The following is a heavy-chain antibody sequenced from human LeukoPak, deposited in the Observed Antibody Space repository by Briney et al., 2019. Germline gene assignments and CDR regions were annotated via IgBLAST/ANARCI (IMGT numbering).Heavy chain of an antibody. V-gene: IGHV4-39*07. D-gene: IGHD3-22*01. CDR1: GGFISSSNYY. CDR2: INHSGST. CDR3: ARGPYYYDSSGYFRY. J-gene: IGHJ4*02. Sequence: SETLSLTCTVSGGFISSSNYYWSWIRQPPGKGLEWIGEINHSGSTNYNPSLKSRVTISVDTSKNQFSLKLSSVTAADTAVYYCARGPYYYDSSGYFRYWGQGTLVTVSS.